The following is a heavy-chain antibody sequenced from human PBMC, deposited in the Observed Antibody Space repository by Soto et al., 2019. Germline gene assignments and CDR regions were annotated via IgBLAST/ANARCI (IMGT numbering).Heavy chain of an antibody. Sequence: EVQLVESGGGLVQPGGSLRLSCAASGFTFSSYWMHWVRQAPGKGLVWVSRINSDGSSTSYADPVKGRFTISRDNAKNPLYLQMNSLRAEDTAVDYCARGRTAAGALWGQGTLVTVFS. D-gene: IGHD6-13*01. V-gene: IGHV3-74*01. J-gene: IGHJ4*02. CDR3: ARGRTAAGAL. CDR1: GFTFSSYW. CDR2: INSDGSST.